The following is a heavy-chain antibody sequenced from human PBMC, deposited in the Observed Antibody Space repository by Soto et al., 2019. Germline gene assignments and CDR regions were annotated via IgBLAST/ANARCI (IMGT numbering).Heavy chain of an antibody. V-gene: IGHV1-69*01. CDR1: GGTFSSYA. CDR3: ARSQGSSTSLEIYYYYYYGMDV. CDR2: IIPISGTA. D-gene: IGHD2-2*01. J-gene: IGHJ6*02. Sequence: QVQLVQSGAEVKKPGSSVKVSCKASGGTFSSYAICWVRQAPGQGLEWMGGIIPISGTANYAQKFQGRVTITADESTSTAYMELSSLRSEDTAVYYCARSQGSSTSLEIYYYYYYGMDVWGQGTTVTVSS.